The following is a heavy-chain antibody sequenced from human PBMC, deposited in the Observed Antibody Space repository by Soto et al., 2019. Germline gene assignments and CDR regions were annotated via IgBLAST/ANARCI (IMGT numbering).Heavy chain of an antibody. Sequence: QITLKESGPPLVKPTQTLTLTCTFSGFALSTDAVGVGWIRQPPGKALEWLALIYWDDDKRYSPSLKTRLTITKDTSKNQVLLTVTNIDPVDTATYFCARHHYYFDYWGQGALVTVSS. V-gene: IGHV2-5*02. CDR3: ARHHYYFDY. CDR1: GFALSTDAVG. CDR2: IYWDDDK. J-gene: IGHJ4*02.